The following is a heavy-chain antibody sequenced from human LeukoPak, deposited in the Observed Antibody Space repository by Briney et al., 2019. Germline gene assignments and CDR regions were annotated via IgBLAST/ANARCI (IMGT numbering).Heavy chain of an antibody. CDR3: AREGNSGWDY. CDR1: GFTFSNYN. Sequence: PGGSLRLSCAASGFTFSNYNMNWVRQAPGKGLEWVSSISSSGTYIYYADSVKGRFTISRDNAKNSLYLQMNSLRAEDTAVYYCAREGNSGWDYWGQGTLVTVSS. V-gene: IGHV3-21*01. D-gene: IGHD6-19*01. J-gene: IGHJ4*02. CDR2: ISSSGTYI.